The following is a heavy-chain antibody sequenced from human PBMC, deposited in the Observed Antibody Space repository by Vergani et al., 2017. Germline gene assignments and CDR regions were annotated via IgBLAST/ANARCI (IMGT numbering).Heavy chain of an antibody. CDR1: GGSISSGGYY. Sequence: QVQLQESGPGLVKPSQTLSLTCTVSGGSISSGGYYWSWIRQPAGKGLEWIGRIYTSGSTNYNPSLKSRVTMSVDTSKNQFSLKLSSVTAADTAVYYCARDDIVVVPAAMWAPLPQSYYMDVWGKGTTVTVSS. CDR2: IYTSGST. V-gene: IGHV4-61*02. CDR3: ARDDIVVVPAAMWAPLPQSYYMDV. J-gene: IGHJ6*03. D-gene: IGHD2-2*01.